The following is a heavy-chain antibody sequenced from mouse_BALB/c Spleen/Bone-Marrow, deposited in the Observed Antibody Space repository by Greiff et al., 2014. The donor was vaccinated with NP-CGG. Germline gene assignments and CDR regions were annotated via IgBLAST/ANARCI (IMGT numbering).Heavy chain of an antibody. J-gene: IGHJ2*01. V-gene: IGHV5-17*02. CDR3: ARSGSSSGYFDY. CDR1: GFTFSSFG. CDR2: TSSGSSTV. D-gene: IGHD1-1*01. Sequence: EVKLQESGGGLVQPGGSRKLSCAASGFTFSSFGMHWVRQAPEKGLEWVAYTSSGSSTVYYADKVMGRFTISRDNPKNTLFLQMTSLRSEDTAMYYCARSGSSSGYFDYWGQGTTLTVSS.